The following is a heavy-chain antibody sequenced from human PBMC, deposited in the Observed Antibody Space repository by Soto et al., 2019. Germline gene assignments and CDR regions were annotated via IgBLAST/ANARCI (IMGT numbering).Heavy chain of an antibody. D-gene: IGHD5-18*01. CDR1: GYTFTSYY. J-gene: IGHJ4*02. Sequence: GASVKVSCKASGYTFTSYYMHRVRQAPGQGLEWMGIINPSGGSTSYAQKFQGRVTMTRDTSTSTVYMELSSLRSEDTAVYYCARELSVDTAMVVFFDYWGQGTLVTVSS. CDR2: INPSGGST. CDR3: ARELSVDTAMVVFFDY. V-gene: IGHV1-46*01.